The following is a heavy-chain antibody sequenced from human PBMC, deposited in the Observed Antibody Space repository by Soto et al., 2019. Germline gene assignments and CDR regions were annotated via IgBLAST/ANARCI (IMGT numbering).Heavy chain of an antibody. CDR1: GGSIRSGGYY. CDR2: IYYSGNT. CDR3: ARDPYDILTGYHWFDP. Sequence: SETLSLTCTVSGGSIRSGGYYWSWVRQNPRRGLEWIGNIYYSGNTYYNPSLKSRLTISVDTSKNQFSLKLSSVTAADTAVYYCARDPYDILTGYHWFDPWGQGTLVTVSS. D-gene: IGHD3-9*01. J-gene: IGHJ5*02. V-gene: IGHV4-31*03.